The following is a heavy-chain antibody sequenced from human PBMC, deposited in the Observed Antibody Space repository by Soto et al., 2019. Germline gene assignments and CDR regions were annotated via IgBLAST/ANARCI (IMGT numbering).Heavy chain of an antibody. CDR3: ASNHVGTTTYGLAV. CDR2: IYSAGST. Sequence: GGSLRLSCAVSGFATSRNYMTWVLQAPGKGVEWVSGIYSAGSTYYADYVKGRLTISRDNAKNTLFVEMSSLRAEDAGVYYCASNHVGTTTYGLAVWGQGTTVTVYS. J-gene: IGHJ6*02. CDR1: GFATSRNY. D-gene: IGHD1-7*01. V-gene: IGHV3-66*01.